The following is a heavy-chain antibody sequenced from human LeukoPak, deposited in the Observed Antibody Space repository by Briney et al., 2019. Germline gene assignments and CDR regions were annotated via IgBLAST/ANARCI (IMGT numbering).Heavy chain of an antibody. CDR2: ISGSGGST. D-gene: IGHD5-12*01. Sequence: GGYLRLSCAASGFTFSSYAMSWVRQAPGKGLEWVSAISGSGGSTYYADSVKGRFTISRDNSKNTLYLQMNSLRAEDTAVYYCAKDWDIVATITGDAFDIWGQGTMVTVSS. CDR1: GFTFSSYA. V-gene: IGHV3-23*01. CDR3: AKDWDIVATITGDAFDI. J-gene: IGHJ3*02.